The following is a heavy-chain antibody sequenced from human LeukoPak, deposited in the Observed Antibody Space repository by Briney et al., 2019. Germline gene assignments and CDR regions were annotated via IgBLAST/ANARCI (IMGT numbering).Heavy chain of an antibody. CDR3: TTDGLFYYYGVDV. Sequence: GGSLRLSCAASGFIFSNAYMSWVRQAPGKGLEWVGHIKSKTDGGTTDYAAPVKGRFTISRDDSENTLYLQMNSLKTEDTALYYCTTDGLFYYYGVDVWGQGTTVTVSS. CDR2: IKSKTDGGTT. J-gene: IGHJ6*02. D-gene: IGHD3/OR15-3a*01. V-gene: IGHV3-15*01. CDR1: GFIFSNAY.